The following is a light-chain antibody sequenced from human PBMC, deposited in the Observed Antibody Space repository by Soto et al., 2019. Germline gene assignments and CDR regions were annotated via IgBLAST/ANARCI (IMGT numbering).Light chain of an antibody. V-gene: IGKV3-15*01. Sequence: DIVMTQSPPTLSLSPGERATLSCRASQSVRSNLAWYQQKPGQSPRLLLYDASTRATGIPAGCSGSSAGADLFITIISRVPEEFLVYYCEQYYSYRPSITFGQGTRLEIK. J-gene: IGKJ5*01. CDR3: EQYYSYRPSIT. CDR2: DAS. CDR1: QSVRSN.